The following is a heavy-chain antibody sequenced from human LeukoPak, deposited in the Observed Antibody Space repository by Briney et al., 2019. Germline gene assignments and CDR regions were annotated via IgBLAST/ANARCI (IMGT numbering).Heavy chain of an antibody. CDR1: GGSISSGSYY. CDR2: IYTSGST. V-gene: IGHV4-61*02. J-gene: IGHJ6*03. D-gene: IGHD3-22*01. Sequence: SETLSLTCTVSGGSISSGSYYWSWIRQPAGKGLEWIGRIYTSGSTNYNPSLKSRVTISVDTSKNQFSLKLSSVTAADTAVYYCARAVRRAAPDYDSSGSYYYYYMDVWGKGTTVTISS. CDR3: ARAVRRAAPDYDSSGSYYYYYMDV.